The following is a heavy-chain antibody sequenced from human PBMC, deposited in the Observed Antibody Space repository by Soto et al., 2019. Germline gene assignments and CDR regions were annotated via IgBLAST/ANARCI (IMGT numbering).Heavy chain of an antibody. CDR2: INTDGSST. V-gene: IGHV3-74*01. D-gene: IGHD2-21*02. Sequence: GGSLRLSCAASRFSFSGYYMHWVRQAPGKGLAWVSRINTDGSSTTYADSVKGRFTISRDNAKNTLYLQMNSLRAEDTAVYYCVRLGGDSEIDYWGQGTLVTVSS. CDR3: VRLGGDSEIDY. J-gene: IGHJ4*02. CDR1: RFSFSGYY.